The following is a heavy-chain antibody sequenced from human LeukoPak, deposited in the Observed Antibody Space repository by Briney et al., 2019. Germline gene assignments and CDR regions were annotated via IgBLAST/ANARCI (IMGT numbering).Heavy chain of an antibody. CDR1: GGSISSSSYY. CDR3: AKEGGRFGELLHYYYYYGMDV. D-gene: IGHD3-10*01. CDR2: ISGSGGST. J-gene: IGHJ6*02. Sequence: ETLSLTCTVSGGSISSSSYYWGWIRQPPGKGLEWVSAISGSGGSTYYADSVKGRFTISRDNSKNTLYLQMNSLRAEDTAVYYCAKEGGRFGELLHYYYYYGMDVWGQGTTVTVSS. V-gene: IGHV3-23*01.